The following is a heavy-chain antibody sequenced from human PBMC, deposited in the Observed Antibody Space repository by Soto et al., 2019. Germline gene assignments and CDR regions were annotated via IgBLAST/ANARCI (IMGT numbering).Heavy chain of an antibody. CDR2: IIPIFGTA. Sequence: QVQAVQSGAEVKKPGSSVKVSCKASGGTFSSYVISWVRQAPGQGLEWMGRIIPIFGTADYAKKFQGRVTITADESTGTAYMELSSLRSEDTAVYYCESESGCTRGMDVWGQGTTITVSS. J-gene: IGHJ6*02. CDR3: ESESGCTRGMDV. V-gene: IGHV1-69*18. CDR1: GGTFSSYV. D-gene: IGHD6-19*01.